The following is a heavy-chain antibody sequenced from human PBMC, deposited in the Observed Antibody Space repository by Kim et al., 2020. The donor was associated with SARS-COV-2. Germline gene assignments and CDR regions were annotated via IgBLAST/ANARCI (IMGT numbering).Heavy chain of an antibody. CDR2: IIPVLRSE. V-gene: IGHV1-69*11. D-gene: IGHD3-10*01. CDR3: FKAPDLGFYYGSGNHEGDS. Sequence: SVKVSCRASGGSFSSDSISWVRQAPGQGLEWLGRIIPVLRSEDYAPKFQGRVTITADESTTTVYMELSSLSSADTAIYYCFKAPDLGFYYGSGNHEGDSWGQGTLVTVSS. CDR1: GGSFSSDS. J-gene: IGHJ5*01.